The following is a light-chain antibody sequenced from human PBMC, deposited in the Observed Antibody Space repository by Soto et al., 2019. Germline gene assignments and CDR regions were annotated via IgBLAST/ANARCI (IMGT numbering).Light chain of an antibody. CDR1: HTVGSY. V-gene: IGKV3-20*01. Sequence: EIVMTQSPATLSVSPGERATLSCRASHTVGSYLAWYQQKPGQAPRLLIHGASTRATGIADRFSGSGSGTDFTPTISRLEPEDFAVYYCQLYGTSPKTFGQGTKVDIK. CDR2: GAS. J-gene: IGKJ1*01. CDR3: QLYGTSPKT.